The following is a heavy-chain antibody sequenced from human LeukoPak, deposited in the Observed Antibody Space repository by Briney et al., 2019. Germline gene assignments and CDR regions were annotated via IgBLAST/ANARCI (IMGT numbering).Heavy chain of an antibody. Sequence: SETLSLTCTVSGGSISSYYWSWIRQPPGKGLEWIGEINHSGSTNYNPSLKSRVTISVDTSKNQFSLKLSSVTAADTAVYYCARRLSGYSYGVYYYYYMDVWGKGTTVTVSS. CDR1: GGSISSYY. D-gene: IGHD5-18*01. J-gene: IGHJ6*03. CDR3: ARRLSGYSYGVYYYYYMDV. CDR2: INHSGST. V-gene: IGHV4-34*01.